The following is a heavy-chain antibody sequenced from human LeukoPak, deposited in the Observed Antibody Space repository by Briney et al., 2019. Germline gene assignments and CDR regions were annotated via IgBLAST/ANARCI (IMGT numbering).Heavy chain of an antibody. CDR3: ARDWYYGSGSYHFDY. CDR1: GFTFSSYS. CDR2: ISSSSSYI. Sequence: GGSLRLSCAASGFTFSSYSMNWVRQAPGKGLEWVSSISSSSSYIYYAASVKGRFTISRDNAKNSLYLQMNSLRAEDTAVYYCARDWYYGSGSYHFDYWGQGTLVTVSS. J-gene: IGHJ4*02. V-gene: IGHV3-21*01. D-gene: IGHD3-10*01.